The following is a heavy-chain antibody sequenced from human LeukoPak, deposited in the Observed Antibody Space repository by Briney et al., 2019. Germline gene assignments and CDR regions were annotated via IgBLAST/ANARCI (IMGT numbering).Heavy chain of an antibody. CDR2: IIPIFGTA. D-gene: IGHD3-10*01. V-gene: IGHV1-69*13. J-gene: IGHJ6*03. CDR3: AGGVHYYYYMDV. Sequence: SVKVSCKASGGTFSSYAISWVRQAPGQGLEWMGGIIPIFGTANYAQKFQGRVTITADESTSTAYMELSSLRSEDTAVYYCAGGVHYYYYMDVWGKGTTVTVSS. CDR1: GGTFSSYA.